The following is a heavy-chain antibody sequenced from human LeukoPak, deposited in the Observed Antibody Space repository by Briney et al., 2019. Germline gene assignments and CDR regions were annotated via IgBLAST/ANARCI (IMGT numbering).Heavy chain of an antibody. D-gene: IGHD1-14*01. Sequence: PGGSLRLSCAASGFTFSDAWMNWVRQAPGKGLEWVGRIKSKIDGETTDYTAPVKGRFTISRDDSKNTVYLQMNSLKTEDTAVYYCTTDSTTGYWGQGTLVTVSS. CDR1: GFTFSDAW. CDR3: TTDSTTGY. J-gene: IGHJ4*02. CDR2: IKSKIDGETT. V-gene: IGHV3-15*07.